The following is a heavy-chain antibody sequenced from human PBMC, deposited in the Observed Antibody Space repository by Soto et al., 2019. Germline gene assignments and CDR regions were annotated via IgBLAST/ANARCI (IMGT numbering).Heavy chain of an antibody. V-gene: IGHV3-48*02. CDR1: GFTFSSYS. CDR2: ISSSSSTI. Sequence: GGSLRLSCAASGFTFSSYSMNWVRQAPGKGLEWVSYISSSSSTIYYADSVKGRFTISRDNAKNSLYLQMNSLRDEDTAVYYCARSNSGYDRYYYYYYGMDVWGQGTTVTVSS. D-gene: IGHD5-12*01. CDR3: ARSNSGYDRYYYYYYGMDV. J-gene: IGHJ6*02.